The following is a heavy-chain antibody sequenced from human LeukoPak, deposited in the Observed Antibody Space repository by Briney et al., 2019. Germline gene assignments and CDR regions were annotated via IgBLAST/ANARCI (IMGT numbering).Heavy chain of an antibody. J-gene: IGHJ3*02. V-gene: IGHV4-59*01. CDR2: IYYSAST. Sequence: PSETLSLTCTVSGGSISSYYWSWIRQPPGKGLEWIGYIYYSASTNYNPSLKSRVTISVDTSKNQFSLKLSSVTAADTAVYYCAVDDSGYDYGAFDIWGQGTMVTVSS. CDR3: AVDDSGYDYGAFDI. CDR1: GGSISSYY. D-gene: IGHD5-12*01.